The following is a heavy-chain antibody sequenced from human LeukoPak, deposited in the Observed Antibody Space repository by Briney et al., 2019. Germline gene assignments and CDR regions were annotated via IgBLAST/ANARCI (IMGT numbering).Heavy chain of an antibody. CDR1: GGSISSGGYY. D-gene: IGHD1-7*01. CDR2: IYYSGST. CDR3: ARGGELLRPGNYYGMDV. V-gene: IGHV4-31*03. Sequence: SQTLSLTYTVSGGSISSGGYYWSWIRQHPGKGLEWIGYIYYSGSTYYNPSLKSRVTISVDTSKNLFSLKLSSVTAADTAVYYCARGGELLRPGNYYGMDVWGKGTTVTVSS. J-gene: IGHJ6*04.